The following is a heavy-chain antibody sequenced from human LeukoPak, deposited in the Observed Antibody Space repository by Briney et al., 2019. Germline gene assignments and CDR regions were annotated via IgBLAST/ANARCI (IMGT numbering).Heavy chain of an antibody. CDR3: AIGVVPAAIGDY. D-gene: IGHD2-2*01. Sequence: ASVKVSCKASGYTFTSYAMHWVRQAPGQRLEWMGWINAGNGNTKYSQKFQGRVTITRDTSASTAYMELSSLRSEDTAVYYCAIGVVPAAIGDYWGQGTLVTVSS. CDR2: INAGNGNT. J-gene: IGHJ4*02. V-gene: IGHV1-3*01. CDR1: GYTFTSYA.